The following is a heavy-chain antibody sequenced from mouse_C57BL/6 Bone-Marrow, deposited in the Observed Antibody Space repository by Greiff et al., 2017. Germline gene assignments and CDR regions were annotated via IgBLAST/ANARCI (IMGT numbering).Heavy chain of an antibody. V-gene: IGHV14-4*01. Sequence: VQLQQSGAELVRPGASVKLSCTVSGFNIKDDYMHWVKQRPEQGLEWIGWIDPENGDTEYASKFQGKTTITADTSSNTAYLQLSSLTSEDTAVYYCTTYYDYDENWGQGTLVTVSA. J-gene: IGHJ3*01. CDR1: GFNIKDDY. CDR3: TTYYDYDEN. CDR2: IDPENGDT. D-gene: IGHD2-4*01.